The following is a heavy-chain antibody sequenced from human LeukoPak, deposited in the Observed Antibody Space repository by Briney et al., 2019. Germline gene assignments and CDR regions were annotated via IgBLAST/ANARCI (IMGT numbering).Heavy chain of an antibody. J-gene: IGHJ4*02. Sequence: GGSLRLSCAASGFTFSSYAMHWVRQAPGKGLEWVAVTSYDESNKYYADSVKGRFTISRDNSKNTLYLQMNSLRAEDTAVYYCAKVTPWYGSFDYWGQGTLVTVSS. CDR1: GFTFSSYA. V-gene: IGHV3-30-3*01. CDR3: AKVTPWYGSFDY. CDR2: TSYDESNK. D-gene: IGHD3-10*01.